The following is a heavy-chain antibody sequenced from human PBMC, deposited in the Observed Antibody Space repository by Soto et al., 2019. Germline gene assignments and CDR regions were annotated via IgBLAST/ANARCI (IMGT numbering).Heavy chain of an antibody. D-gene: IGHD6-13*01. J-gene: IGHJ4*02. CDR3: ARERGIAAAGDFDY. V-gene: IGHV6-1*01. CDR1: GDSVSSNSVA. CDR2: TYYRSKWYN. Sequence: QVQLQQSGPGLVKPSQTLSLTCAISGDSVSSNSVAWDWIRQSPSRGLEWLGRTYYRSKWYNDYAVSVKSRITINSDTSKTQFYLQLNSVTPEDTAVYYCARERGIAAAGDFDYWGQGTLVTVSS.